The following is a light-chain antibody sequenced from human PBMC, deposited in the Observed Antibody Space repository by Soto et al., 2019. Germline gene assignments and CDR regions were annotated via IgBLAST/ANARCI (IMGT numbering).Light chain of an antibody. CDR2: GAS. Sequence: EIVMAQSPATLSMSPEERATTSCRASQSVSSQLAWYQQKPGQAPRLLIYGASTRATGIPARFSGSGSGTEFTLTISSLQSEDFAVYYCQQYNNGLTFGGGTKVDIK. V-gene: IGKV3-15*01. CDR3: QQYNNGLT. CDR1: QSVSSQ. J-gene: IGKJ4*01.